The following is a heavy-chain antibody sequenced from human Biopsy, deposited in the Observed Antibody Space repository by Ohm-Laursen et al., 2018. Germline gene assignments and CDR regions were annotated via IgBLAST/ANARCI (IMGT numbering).Heavy chain of an antibody. V-gene: IGHV3-74*01. J-gene: IGHJ4*02. D-gene: IGHD6-13*01. Sequence: SLRLSCSASGFTLSTYWMHWVRHVPGKGLVWVSRISSDGSSVSYADSVEGRLTTSRDNAKQSVHLQMNSLRAEDTAVYYCVTEVGGVSSWYNNWGQGTLVTVSS. CDR3: VTEVGGVSSWYNN. CDR1: GFTLSTYW. CDR2: ISSDGSSV.